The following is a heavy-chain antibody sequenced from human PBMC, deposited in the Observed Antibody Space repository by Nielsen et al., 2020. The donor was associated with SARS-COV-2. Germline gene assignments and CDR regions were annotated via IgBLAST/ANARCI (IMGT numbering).Heavy chain of an antibody. Sequence: LRLSCTVSGGSISSGGYYWSWIRQHPGKGLEWIGYIYYSGSTYYNPSLKSRVTISVDTSKNQFSLKLSSVTAADTAVYYCARALVVVTEYYFDYWGQGTLVTVSS. D-gene: IGHD2-21*02. CDR3: ARALVVVTEYYFDY. CDR1: GGSISSGGYY. J-gene: IGHJ4*02. CDR2: IYYSGST. V-gene: IGHV4-31*03.